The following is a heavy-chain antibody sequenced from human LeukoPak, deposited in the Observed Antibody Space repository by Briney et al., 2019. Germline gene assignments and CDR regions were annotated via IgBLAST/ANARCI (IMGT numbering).Heavy chain of an antibody. Sequence: SETLSLTCTVSGGSISSYYWSWIRQPPGKGLEWIGYIYHSGSTNYNPSLKSRVTISVDRSKNHLSLKLSSVTAADTAVYYCARSHYYYMDVWGKGTTVTVSS. J-gene: IGHJ6*03. CDR2: IYHSGST. V-gene: IGHV4-59*12. CDR1: GGSISSYY. CDR3: ARSHYYYMDV.